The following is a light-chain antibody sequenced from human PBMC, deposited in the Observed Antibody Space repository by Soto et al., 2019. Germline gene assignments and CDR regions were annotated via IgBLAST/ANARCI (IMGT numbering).Light chain of an antibody. CDR2: SAS. J-gene: IGKJ1*01. CDR3: QHYNNWPPWT. V-gene: IGKV3-15*01. CDR1: QSISSN. Sequence: IVMTQSPATLSVSPGERVTLSCRASQSISSNLAWYQYIVGQAPRLLIYSASNRATGIPARFSGSGSGTEFTLTISSRQCEDYAVYYCQHYNNWPPWTFGQGTKVEIK.